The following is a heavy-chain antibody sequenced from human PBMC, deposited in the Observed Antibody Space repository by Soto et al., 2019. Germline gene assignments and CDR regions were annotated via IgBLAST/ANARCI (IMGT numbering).Heavy chain of an antibody. J-gene: IGHJ4*02. Sequence: QVQLVESGGVVVQPGRSLRLSCAASGFTFRSYAMHWVRQAPGKGLEWVAVISFDGSNKYYADSVKGRFTISRDNSENTLYLQMNSLMSEDKAVYYCARGGLEILWLRGNYWGQGTLVTVSS. CDR2: ISFDGSNK. D-gene: IGHD3-10*01. CDR1: GFTFRSYA. CDR3: ARGGLEILWLRGNY. V-gene: IGHV3-30-3*01.